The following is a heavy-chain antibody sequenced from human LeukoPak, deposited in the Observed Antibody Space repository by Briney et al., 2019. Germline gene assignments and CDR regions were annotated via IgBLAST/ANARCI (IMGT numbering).Heavy chain of an antibody. Sequence: GGSLRLSCAASGLTFSNYWMHWVRQAPGKGLVWVSRIKCDGSTTNYADSVKGRFTISRDSAKNTLYLQMNSLRAEDTAVYYCAITAAGEHWGQGTLVTVSS. CDR3: AITAAGEH. V-gene: IGHV3-74*01. J-gene: IGHJ4*02. CDR2: IKCDGSTT. CDR1: GLTFSNYW. D-gene: IGHD6-13*01.